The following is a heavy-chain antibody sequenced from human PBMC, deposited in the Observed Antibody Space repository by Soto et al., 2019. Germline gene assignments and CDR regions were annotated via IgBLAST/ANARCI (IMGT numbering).Heavy chain of an antibody. V-gene: IGHV3-33*01. D-gene: IGHD1-1*01. J-gene: IGHJ4*02. CDR2: IWYDGSNK. Sequence: QVQLVESGGGVVQPGRSLRLSCAASGFTFSQYGMHWVRQAPGKGLEWVAVIWYDGSNKYYGDSVKGRFTISRDNSKNTLYLQMNSLRAEDTAVYYCARIHLPTNVPGILSLDYWGQGTLVTVSS. CDR1: GFTFSQYG. CDR3: ARIHLPTNVPGILSLDY.